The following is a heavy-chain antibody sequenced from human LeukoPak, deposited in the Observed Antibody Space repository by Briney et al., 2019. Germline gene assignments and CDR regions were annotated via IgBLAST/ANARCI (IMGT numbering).Heavy chain of an antibody. V-gene: IGHV3-33*01. J-gene: IGHJ4*02. Sequence: GGSLRLSCAASGFKFSNYGMFWVRQAPGKGLELVAVIWYDGSNKYYADSVKGRFTISRDNSKNTLYLQMNSLRAEDTAIFYCATFRSGWGLDYWGQGTLVTVSS. CDR1: GFKFSNYG. CDR3: ATFRSGWGLDY. D-gene: IGHD6-19*01. CDR2: IWYDGSNK.